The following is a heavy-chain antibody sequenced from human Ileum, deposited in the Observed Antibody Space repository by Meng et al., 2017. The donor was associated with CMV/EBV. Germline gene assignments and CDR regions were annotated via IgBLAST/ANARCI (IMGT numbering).Heavy chain of an antibody. J-gene: IGHJ6*02. V-gene: IGHV3-53*01. CDR1: GFSVRKNY. CDR2: IYGGGPT. Sequence: GESLEIPCAASGFSVRKNYMNWVRQAPGKGLEWGSVIYGGGPTYYADSVKGRFTISRDNSKNTLFLQMDSLRAEDTAVYYCAGESGVPNGMDVWGQGTTVTVSS. D-gene: IGHD2-2*01. CDR3: AGESGVPNGMDV.